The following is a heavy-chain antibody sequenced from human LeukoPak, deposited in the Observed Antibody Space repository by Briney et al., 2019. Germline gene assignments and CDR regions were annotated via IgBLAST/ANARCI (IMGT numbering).Heavy chain of an antibody. J-gene: IGHJ4*02. CDR2: VSYSGST. CDR3: ARGYKRTTVTTCHFDY. CDR1: GGSISSYY. D-gene: IGHD4-17*01. Sequence: SETLSLTCTVSGGSISSYYWSWIRQPPGKGLEWMGYVSYSGSTNYNPALKSRVTISGDSSKNQFSLKLSSVTAADTAMYYCARGYKRTTVTTCHFDYWGQGTLVTVSS. V-gene: IGHV4-59*01.